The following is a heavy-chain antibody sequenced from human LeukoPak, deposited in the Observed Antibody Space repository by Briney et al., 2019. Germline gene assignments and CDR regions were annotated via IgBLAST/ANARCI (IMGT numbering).Heavy chain of an antibody. V-gene: IGHV1-69*02. D-gene: IGHD3-10*01. Sequence: SVKVSCKASGGTFSSYTISWVRQAPGQGLEWMGRIIPILGIANYAQKFQGRVTITADKSTSTAYMELSSLRSEDTAVYYCARGRYYYGSGSYYNPHYFDYWGQGTLVTVSS. CDR2: IIPILGIA. CDR3: ARGRYYYGSGSYYNPHYFDY. CDR1: GGTFSSYT. J-gene: IGHJ4*02.